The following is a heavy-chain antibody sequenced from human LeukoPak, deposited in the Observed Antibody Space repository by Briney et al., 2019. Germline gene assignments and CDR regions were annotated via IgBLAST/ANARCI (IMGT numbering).Heavy chain of an antibody. CDR1: GFTFSSYA. J-gene: IGHJ6*02. D-gene: IGHD3-10*01. CDR2: ISGSGGST. Sequence: GGSLRLSCAASGFTFSSYAMSWVRQAPGKGLEWVSAISGSGGSTYYADSVKGRFTISRDNSKNTLYLQMNSLRAEDTAVYYCAKDRVGFGESDYGMDVWGQGTTVTVSS. V-gene: IGHV3-23*01. CDR3: AKDRVGFGESDYGMDV.